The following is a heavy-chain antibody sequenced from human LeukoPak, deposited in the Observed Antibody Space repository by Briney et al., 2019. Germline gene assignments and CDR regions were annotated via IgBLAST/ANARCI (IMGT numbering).Heavy chain of an antibody. CDR3: TSPIHYGDYDYYYGMDV. D-gene: IGHD4-17*01. V-gene: IGHV3-15*01. CDR2: IKSTTVDGTP. J-gene: IGHJ6*02. CDR1: GLTFSNAW. Sequence: GGSLRLSCAVSGLTFSNAWMSWVRQAPGKGLEWVGRIKSTTVDGTPEYAAPVKGRFTISRDDSKNTAYLQMNSLKTEGTAVYYCTSPIHYGDYDYYYGMDVWGQGTTVTVSS.